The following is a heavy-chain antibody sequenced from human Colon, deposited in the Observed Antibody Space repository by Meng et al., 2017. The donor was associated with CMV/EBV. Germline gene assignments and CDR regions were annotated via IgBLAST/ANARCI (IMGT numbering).Heavy chain of an antibody. CDR2: ISSSGKDE. Sequence: GGSLRLSCAASGFTFNRNSMSWVRQAPGKGLEWISYISSSGKDEYYADSVKGRFTISRDNAKNSVSLQMNALKVEDTAVYYCMRDLLPIRLIPAAQDYWGQGTLVTVSS. J-gene: IGHJ4*02. D-gene: IGHD2-2*01. CDR1: GFTFNRNS. V-gene: IGHV3-21*05. CDR3: MRDLLPIRLIPAAQDY.